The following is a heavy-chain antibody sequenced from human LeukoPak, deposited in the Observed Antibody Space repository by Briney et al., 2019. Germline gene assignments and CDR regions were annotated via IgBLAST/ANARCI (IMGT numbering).Heavy chain of an antibody. CDR3: ARLLRGGNYYGMDV. D-gene: IGHD4-23*01. CDR2: IYYIGST. J-gene: IGHJ6*02. Sequence: SETLSLTCTVSGGSISSYYWTWIRQPPGKGLECIGYIYYIGSTNYNPSLKSRVTISVDTSKNQFTLKLSSLTAADTAVYYCARLLRGGNYYGMDVWGQGTTVTVSS. V-gene: IGHV4-59*01. CDR1: GGSISSYY.